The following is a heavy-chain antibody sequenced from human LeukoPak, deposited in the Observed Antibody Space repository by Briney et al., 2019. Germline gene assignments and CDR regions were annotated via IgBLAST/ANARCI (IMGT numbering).Heavy chain of an antibody. Sequence: SVKVSCKASGGTFSSQAISWVRQAPGQGLEWLGGITPMFGTPKYAQKFRGRVTITADESTSTAYMELSSLRSEDTAVYYCARSGSGSYYTRSPFDYWGQGTLVTVSS. CDR1: GGTFSSQA. J-gene: IGHJ4*02. CDR3: ARSGSGSYYTRSPFDY. D-gene: IGHD3-10*01. V-gene: IGHV1-69*13. CDR2: ITPMFGTP.